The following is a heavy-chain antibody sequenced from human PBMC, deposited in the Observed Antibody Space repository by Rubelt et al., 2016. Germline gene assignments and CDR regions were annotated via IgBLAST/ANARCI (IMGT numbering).Heavy chain of an antibody. CDR2: IRGGGDST. J-gene: IGHJ6*02. CDR3: AREHVGYSSLDV. CDR1: GFTFSSYA. Sequence: EVQLLESGGGLVQPGGSLRLSCAASGFTFSSYAMTWVRQAPGKGLEWVSVIRGGGDSTYYADSVKGRFTISRDNSKNTLYLQMNSLRAEDTAGYYCAREHVGYSSLDVWGQGTTVTVSS. D-gene: IGHD6-13*01. V-gene: IGHV3-23*01.